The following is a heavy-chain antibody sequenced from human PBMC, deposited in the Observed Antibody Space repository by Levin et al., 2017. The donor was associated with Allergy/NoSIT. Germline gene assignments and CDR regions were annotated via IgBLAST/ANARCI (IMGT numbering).Heavy chain of an antibody. J-gene: IGHJ6*03. V-gene: IGHV1-69*04. CDR3: ARSFGADYYGSGSYDYYYMDV. D-gene: IGHD3-10*01. CDR2: IIPILGIA. Sequence: ASVKVSCKASGGTFSSYAISWVRQAPGQGLEWMGRIIPILGIANYAQKFQGRVTITADKSTSTAYMELSSLRSEDTAVYYCARSFGADYYGSGSYDYYYMDVWGKGTTVTVSS. CDR1: GGTFSSYA.